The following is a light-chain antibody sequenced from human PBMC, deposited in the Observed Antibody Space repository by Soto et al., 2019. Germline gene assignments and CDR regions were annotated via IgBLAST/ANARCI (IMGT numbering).Light chain of an antibody. J-gene: IGKJ4*01. CDR1: QSVLYSSSNKDY. CDR3: QQYYTTPLT. CDR2: WAS. V-gene: IGKV4-1*01. Sequence: DIVMTQSPDSLAVSLGERATINCKSSQSVLYSSSNKDYLAWYQQKPGQPPKVIIYWASTRESGVPDRFSGSGSWTDFTLTISSLQAEDVAVYYCQQYYTTPLTFGVGTKVEIK.